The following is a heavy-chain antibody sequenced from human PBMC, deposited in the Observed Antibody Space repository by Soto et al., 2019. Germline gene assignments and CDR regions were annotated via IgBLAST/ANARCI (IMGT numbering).Heavy chain of an antibody. J-gene: IGHJ4*02. V-gene: IGHV3-30-3*01. D-gene: IGHD5-12*01. CDR2: ISYDGSNK. CDR3: ARDGYNGYGLDY. CDR1: RFTFSSYA. Sequence: LRLSCAAFRFTFSSYALHWVRQAPGKGLEWVAIISYDGSNKYQADSVKGRFTISRDNSMNTLYLQMNSLRPEDTAVYYCARDGYNGYGLDYWGQGTLVTVSS.